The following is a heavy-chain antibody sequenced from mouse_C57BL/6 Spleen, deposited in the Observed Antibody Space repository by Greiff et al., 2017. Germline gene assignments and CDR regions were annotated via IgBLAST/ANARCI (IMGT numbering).Heavy chain of an antibody. Sequence: QVQLQQPGAELVRPGSSVKLSCKASGYTFTSYWMHWVKQRPIQGLEWIGNIDPSDSETHYNQKFKDKATLTVDKSSSTAYMQLSSLTSEDSAVYYCARDGLGNGGFAYWGQGTLVTVSA. CDR2: IDPSDSET. D-gene: IGHD2-4*01. CDR1: GYTFTSYW. CDR3: ARDGLGNGGFAY. V-gene: IGHV1-52*01. J-gene: IGHJ3*01.